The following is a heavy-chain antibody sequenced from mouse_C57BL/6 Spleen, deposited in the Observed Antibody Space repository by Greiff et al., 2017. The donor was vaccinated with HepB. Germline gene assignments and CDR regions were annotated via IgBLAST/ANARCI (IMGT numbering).Heavy chain of an antibody. V-gene: IGHV1-80*01. D-gene: IGHD3-2*02. CDR3: ARSPDSSGLFAY. CDR1: GYAFSSYW. CDR2: IYPGDGDT. Sequence: VQLQESGAELVKPGASVKISCKASGYAFSSYWMNWVKQRPGKGLEWIGQIYPGDGDTNYNGKFKGKATLTADKSSSTAYMQLSSLTSEDSAVYFCARSPDSSGLFAYWGQGTLVTVSA. J-gene: IGHJ3*01.